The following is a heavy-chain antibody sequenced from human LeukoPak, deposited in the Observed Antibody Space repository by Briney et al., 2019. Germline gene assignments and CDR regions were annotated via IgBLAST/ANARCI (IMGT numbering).Heavy chain of an antibody. J-gene: IGHJ4*02. CDR1: GFTFSSYG. V-gene: IGHV3-30*02. CDR3: AKSQDSSGYYYRNFDY. Sequence: GGSLRLSCAASGFTFSSYGMHWVRQAPGKGLEWVAFIRYDGSNKYYADSVKGRFTISRDNSKNTLYLQMNSLRAEDTAVYYCAKSQDSSGYYYRNFDYWGQGSLVTVSS. CDR2: IRYDGSNK. D-gene: IGHD3-22*01.